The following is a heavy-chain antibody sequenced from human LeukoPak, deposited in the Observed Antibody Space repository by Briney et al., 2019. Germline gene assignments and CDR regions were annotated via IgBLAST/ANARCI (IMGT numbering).Heavy chain of an antibody. CDR3: TREGLSIAATPDAFDI. J-gene: IGHJ3*02. CDR2: IRSKAYGGTT. Sequence: GGSLRLSWTASGFTFGDYAMSWVRQAPGKGLEWVGFIRSKAYGGTTEYAASVKGRFTISRDDSKSIAYLQMNSLKTEDTAVYYCTREGLSIAATPDAFDIWGQGTMVTVSS. CDR1: GFTFGDYA. V-gene: IGHV3-49*04. D-gene: IGHD2-15*01.